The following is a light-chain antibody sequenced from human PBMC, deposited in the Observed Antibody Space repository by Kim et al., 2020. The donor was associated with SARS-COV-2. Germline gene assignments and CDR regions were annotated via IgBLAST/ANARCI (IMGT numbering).Light chain of an antibody. Sequence: QSVLTQPPSVSAAPGQKVIISCSGNSSNIGSNFVSGYSQLPGTAPKFVIYDNNKRPSGIPDRFSGSKSGTSATLGITGLQTGDEADYYCGTWDDSLSAVVFGGGTQLTVL. CDR1: SSNIGSNF. V-gene: IGLV1-51*01. CDR2: DNN. J-gene: IGLJ2*01. CDR3: GTWDDSLSAVV.